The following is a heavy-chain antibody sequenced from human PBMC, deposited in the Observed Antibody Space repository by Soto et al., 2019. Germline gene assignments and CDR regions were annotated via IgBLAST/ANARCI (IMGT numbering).Heavy chain of an antibody. J-gene: IGHJ4*02. CDR1: GGSISSGGYY. V-gene: IGHV4-31*03. Sequence: QVRLQESGPGLVKPSQTLSLTCTVSGGSISSGGYYCSWIRQHPVKGLEWIGYIYYSGSTYYNPSLKSRVTISVDTSKNQFSLKLSSVTAADTAVYYCARIWGIAARQGPLTFDFWGQGTLVTVSS. CDR3: ARIWGIAARQGPLTFDF. CDR2: IYYSGST. D-gene: IGHD6-6*01.